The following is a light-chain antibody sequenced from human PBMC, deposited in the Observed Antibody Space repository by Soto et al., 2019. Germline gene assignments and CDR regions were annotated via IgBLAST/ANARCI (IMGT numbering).Light chain of an antibody. CDR1: SSDVGAYNY. CDR2: EVS. Sequence: QSALTQPPSASGSPGQSVTISCTGTSSDVGAYNYVSWYQQHPGKAPKLMIYEVSKRPSGVPDRFSGSKSGNTASLTVSGLQAEDEADYYSSSHAGSNNYVFGTATKLTVL. J-gene: IGLJ1*01. V-gene: IGLV2-8*01. CDR3: SSHAGSNNYV.